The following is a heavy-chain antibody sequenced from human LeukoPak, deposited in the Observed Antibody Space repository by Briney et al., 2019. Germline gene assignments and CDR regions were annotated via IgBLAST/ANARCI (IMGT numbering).Heavy chain of an antibody. CDR2: INPNSGGT. V-gene: IGHV1-2*06. Sequence: GASVKVSCKASGYTFTGYYMHWVRQAPGQGLEWMGRINPNSGGTNYAQKFQGRVTMTRDTSISTAYMELSRLRSDDTAVYCCAVVDPTGKFDYWGQGTLVTVSS. CDR3: AVVDPTGKFDY. D-gene: IGHD1-14*01. CDR1: GYTFTGYY. J-gene: IGHJ4*02.